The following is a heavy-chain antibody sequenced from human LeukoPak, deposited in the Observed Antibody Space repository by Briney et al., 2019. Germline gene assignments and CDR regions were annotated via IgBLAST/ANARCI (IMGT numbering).Heavy chain of an antibody. Sequence: SETLSLTCTVSGGSISSSSYYWGWIRQPPGKGLEWIGGIYYSGSTYYNPSLKSRVTISVDTSKNQFSLKLSSVTAADTAVYYCARHEAKRYGDYVDYWGQGTLVTVSS. CDR2: IYYSGST. CDR3: ARHEAKRYGDYVDY. CDR1: GGSISSSSYY. V-gene: IGHV4-39*01. J-gene: IGHJ4*02. D-gene: IGHD4-17*01.